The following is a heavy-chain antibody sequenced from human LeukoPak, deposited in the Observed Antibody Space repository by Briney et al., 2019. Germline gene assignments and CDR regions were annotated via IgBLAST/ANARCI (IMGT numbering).Heavy chain of an antibody. CDR2: IIPIFGTA. J-gene: IGHJ4*02. CDR3: ARGGSSGYYYSFY. Sequence: SVKVSCKASGGTFSSYAISWVRQAPGQGLEWMGGIIPIFGTANYAQKFQGRVMITTDESTSTAYMELSSLRSEDTAVYYCARGGSSGYYYSFYWGQGTLVTVSS. V-gene: IGHV1-69*05. CDR1: GGTFSSYA. D-gene: IGHD3-22*01.